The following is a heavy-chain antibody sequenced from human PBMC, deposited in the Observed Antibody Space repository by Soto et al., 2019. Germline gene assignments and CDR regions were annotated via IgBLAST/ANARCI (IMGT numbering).Heavy chain of an antibody. Sequence: GESLKISCKGSGYAFINFWIGWVRQMPGKGLEWMGIIYTSNSETRYSPSFQGQVTMSVDKSTATAYLQWSSLKASDTAVYYCARPGGSGTFYKFDFWGQGTQVPVSS. CDR3: ARPGGSGTFYKFDF. CDR2: IYTSNSET. J-gene: IGHJ4*02. CDR1: GYAFINFW. V-gene: IGHV5-51*01. D-gene: IGHD3-10*01.